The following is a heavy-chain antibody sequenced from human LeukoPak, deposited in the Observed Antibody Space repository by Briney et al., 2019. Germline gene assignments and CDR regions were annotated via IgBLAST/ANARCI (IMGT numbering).Heavy chain of an antibody. V-gene: IGHV3-30*02. Sequence: PGRSLRLSCAASGFTFSSYGMHWVRQAPGKGLEWVAVIRYDGSNKYYADSVKGRFTISRDNSKNTLYLQMNSLRAEDTAVYYCAKGYYDILTGLDYWGQGTLVTVSS. CDR2: IRYDGSNK. CDR3: AKGYYDILTGLDY. CDR1: GFTFSSYG. J-gene: IGHJ4*02. D-gene: IGHD3-9*01.